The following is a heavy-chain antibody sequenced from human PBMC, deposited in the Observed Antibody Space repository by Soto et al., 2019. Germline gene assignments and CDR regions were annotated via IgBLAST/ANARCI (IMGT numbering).Heavy chain of an antibody. V-gene: IGHV4-4*02. CDR1: GGSISSSNR. D-gene: IGHD2-15*01. J-gene: IGHJ4*02. CDR3: ARGRWLSFEY. Sequence: SEXLSLTCAVSGGSISSSNRWMWVRQPPGKGVEWIGESYHTGSTNYSPSLKSRVTISVDKSKNQFSLNLSSVTAADTAVYYCARGRWLSFEYWGQGTLVTVS. CDR2: SYHTGST.